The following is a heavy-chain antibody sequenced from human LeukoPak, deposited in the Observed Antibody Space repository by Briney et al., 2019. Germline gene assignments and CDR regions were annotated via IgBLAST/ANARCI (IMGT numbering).Heavy chain of an antibody. CDR1: GGSVSSGSYY. J-gene: IGHJ5*02. V-gene: IGHV4-61*01. D-gene: IGHD1-1*01. CDR2: IYYSGST. CDR3: ARETNRELDWFDP. Sequence: SETLSLTCTVSGGSVSSGSYYWSWIRPPPGKGLEWIGYIYYSGSTNYNPSLKSRVTISVDTSKNQFSLKLSSVTAADTAVYYCARETNRELDWFDPWGQGTLVTVSS.